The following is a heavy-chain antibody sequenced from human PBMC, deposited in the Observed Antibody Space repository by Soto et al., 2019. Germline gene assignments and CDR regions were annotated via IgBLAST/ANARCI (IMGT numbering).Heavy chain of an antibody. CDR1: GYIFTSYY. CDR2: INPSGGTT. Sequence: ASVKVSCKASGYIFTSYYIHWVRQAPGQGLEWMGIINPSGGTTTYAQKFQGRVTMTRDTSTSTVYMELSSLRSEDTAVYYCARGPATAPDAYWGLGTLVTVSS. D-gene: IGHD2-2*01. V-gene: IGHV1-46*01. J-gene: IGHJ4*02. CDR3: ARGPATAPDAY.